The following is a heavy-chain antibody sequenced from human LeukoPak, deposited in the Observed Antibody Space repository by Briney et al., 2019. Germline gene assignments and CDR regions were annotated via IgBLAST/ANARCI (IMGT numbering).Heavy chain of an antibody. J-gene: IGHJ6*03. Sequence: SSETLSLTCAVYGESFSGYYWSWIRQPQGKGLEWIGEINHSGSTNYNPSLKSRVTISVDTSKNQFSLKLSSVTAADTAVYYCARVAFVSLLPPWDYYYMDVWGKGTTVTVSS. D-gene: IGHD1-26*01. V-gene: IGHV4-34*01. CDR2: INHSGST. CDR1: GESFSGYY. CDR3: ARVAFVSLLPPWDYYYMDV.